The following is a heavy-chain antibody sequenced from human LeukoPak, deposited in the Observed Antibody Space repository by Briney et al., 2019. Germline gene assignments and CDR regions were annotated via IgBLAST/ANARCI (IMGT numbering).Heavy chain of an antibody. CDR2: ISSSGSTI. V-gene: IGHV3-48*03. CDR3: AKDRVATERYYMDV. CDR1: GFTFSSYE. D-gene: IGHD6-13*01. J-gene: IGHJ6*03. Sequence: GGSLRLSCAASGFTFSSYEMSWVRQAPGKGLEWVSYISSSGSTIYYADSVKGRFTISRDNAKNTLYLQMNSLRAEDTAVYYCAKDRVATERYYMDVWGKGTTVTISS.